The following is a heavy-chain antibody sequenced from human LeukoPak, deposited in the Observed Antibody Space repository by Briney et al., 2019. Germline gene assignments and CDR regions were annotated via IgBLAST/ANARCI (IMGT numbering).Heavy chain of an antibody. V-gene: IGHV4-34*01. J-gene: IGHJ3*02. D-gene: IGHD6-13*01. CDR2: INHSGST. CDR1: GGSFSGYY. Sequence: SETLSLTCAAYGGSFSGYYWSWIRQPPGKGLEWIGEINHSGSTNYNPSLKSRVTISVDTSKNQFSLKLSSVTAADTAVYYCARGIPAYSSSFGALFDIWGQGTMVTVSS. CDR3: ARGIPAYSSSFGALFDI.